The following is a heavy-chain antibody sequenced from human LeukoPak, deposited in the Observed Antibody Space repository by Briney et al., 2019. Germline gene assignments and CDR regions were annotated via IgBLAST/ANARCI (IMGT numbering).Heavy chain of an antibody. J-gene: IGHJ5*02. V-gene: IGHV4-4*07. D-gene: IGHD3-10*01. Sequence: SETLSLTCTVSDDSISSYYWSWIRQPAGKGLEWIGRVYTTERTNYNPSLKSRVTMSVDTSKNQFSLKLSSVTAADTALYYCARDSGTTGEVKFDPWGQGTLVTVSS. CDR3: ARDSGTTGEVKFDP. CDR1: DDSISSYY. CDR2: VYTTERT.